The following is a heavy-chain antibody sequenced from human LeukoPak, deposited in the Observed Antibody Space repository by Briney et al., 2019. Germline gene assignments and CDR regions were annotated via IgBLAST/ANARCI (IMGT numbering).Heavy chain of an antibody. D-gene: IGHD4-17*01. V-gene: IGHV1-2*02. CDR1: GYTFTGYY. J-gene: IGHJ4*02. Sequence: ASVKVSCKASGYTFTGYYMHWVRQAPGQGLEWMGWINPNSGGTNYAQKFQGRVTMTRDTSISTAYMELGRLRSDDTAVYYCARGRTTVTSSLYYFDYWGQGTLVTVSS. CDR2: INPNSGGT. CDR3: ARGRTTVTSSLYYFDY.